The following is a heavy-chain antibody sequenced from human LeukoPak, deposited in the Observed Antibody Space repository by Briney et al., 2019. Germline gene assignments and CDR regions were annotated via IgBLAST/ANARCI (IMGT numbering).Heavy chain of an antibody. CDR2: ISGSGGST. CDR1: GFTFNTYA. CDR3: AKASSSWYSEIDY. V-gene: IGHV3-23*01. Sequence: GGSLRFSCAASGFTFNTYAMAWVRQAPGKGLEWVSSISGSGGSTNYADSVKGRFFISRDKSGNTLFLQMSSLRAEDTAVYYCAKASSSWYSEIDYWGQGTQVTVSS. J-gene: IGHJ4*02. D-gene: IGHD6-13*01.